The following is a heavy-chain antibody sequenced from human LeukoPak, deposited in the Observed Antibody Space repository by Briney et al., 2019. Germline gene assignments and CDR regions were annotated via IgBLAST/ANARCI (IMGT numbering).Heavy chain of an antibody. CDR3: ARVTMPPGGWGNRRYYFDY. Sequence: SETLSLTCAVSGGSISSGGYSWSWIRQPPGKGLEWIGYTYHSGSTYYNPSLKSRVTISVDRSKNQFSLKLSSVTAADTAVYYCARVTMPPGGWGNRRYYFDYWGQGTLVTVSS. CDR2: TYHSGST. V-gene: IGHV4-30-2*01. J-gene: IGHJ4*02. CDR1: GGSISSGGYS. D-gene: IGHD2-2*01.